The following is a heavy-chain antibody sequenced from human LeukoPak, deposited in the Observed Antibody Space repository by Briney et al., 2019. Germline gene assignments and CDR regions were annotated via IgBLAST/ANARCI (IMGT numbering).Heavy chain of an antibody. CDR1: GFTFSSYA. V-gene: IGHV3-48*04. J-gene: IGHJ4*02. CDR2: ISTSSSTI. CDR3: VRGGGYTYGSEIDY. Sequence: GGSLRLSCAASGFTFSSYAMHWVRQAPGKGLEWVSYISTSSSTIYYADSVKGRFTISRDNAKNSLYLQMNSPRAEDTAVYYCVRGGGYTYGSEIDYWGQGTLVTVSS. D-gene: IGHD5-18*01.